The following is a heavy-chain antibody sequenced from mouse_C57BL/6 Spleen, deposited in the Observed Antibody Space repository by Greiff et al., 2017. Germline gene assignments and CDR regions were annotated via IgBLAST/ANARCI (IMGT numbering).Heavy chain of an antibody. V-gene: IGHV7-1*01. J-gene: IGHJ1*03. CDR3: AREAGYGSSYGWYFDV. CDR2: SRNKANDYTT. CDR1: GFTFSDFY. Sequence: EVKLVESGGGLVQSGRSLRLSCATSGFTFSDFYMEWVRQAPGKGLEWIAASRNKANDYTTEYSASVKGRFIVSRDTSQSILYLQMNALRAEDTAIYYWAREAGYGSSYGWYFDVWGTGTTVTVSS. D-gene: IGHD1-1*01.